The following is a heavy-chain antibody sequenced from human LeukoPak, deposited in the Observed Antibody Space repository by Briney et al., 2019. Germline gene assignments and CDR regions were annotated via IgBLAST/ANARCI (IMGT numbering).Heavy chain of an antibody. V-gene: IGHV4-39*07. CDR3: ASGPGTYYYYYYMDV. Sequence: PSETLSLTCTVSGGSISSSSYYWGWIRQPPGKGLEWIGSIYHSGSTYYNPSLKSRVTIAVETSKNQFSLKLSSVTAADTAVYYCASGPGTYYYYYYMDVWGKGTTVTISS. CDR1: GGSISSSSYY. CDR2: IYHSGST. D-gene: IGHD3-10*01. J-gene: IGHJ6*03.